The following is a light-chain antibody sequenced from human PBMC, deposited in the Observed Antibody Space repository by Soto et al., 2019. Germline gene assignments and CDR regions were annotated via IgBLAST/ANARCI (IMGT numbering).Light chain of an antibody. V-gene: IGLV2-11*01. CDR3: YSYAGSYTFV. CDR1: SSDVGGYNY. CDR2: DVK. Sequence: QSALTQPRSVSGSPGQSVTISCTGTSSDVGGYNYVTWYQQHPGRAPKVMIYDVKTRPSGVPDRFSGSKSGNTASLTISELQAEHEADYYCYSYAGSYTFVFGTGTKLTVL. J-gene: IGLJ1*01.